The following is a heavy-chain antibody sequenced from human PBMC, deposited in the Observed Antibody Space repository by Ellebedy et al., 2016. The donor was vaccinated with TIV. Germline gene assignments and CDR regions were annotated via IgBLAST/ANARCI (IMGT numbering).Heavy chain of an antibody. Sequence: GESLKISXKGSGYSFTSYWIGWVRQMPGKGLEWMGIIYPGDSDTRYSPSFQGQVTISADKSISTAYLQWSSLKASDTAMYYCARFAAIAAAGSYYYYGMDVWGQGTTVTVSS. CDR3: ARFAAIAAAGSYYYYGMDV. J-gene: IGHJ6*02. V-gene: IGHV5-51*01. CDR1: GYSFTSYW. CDR2: IYPGDSDT. D-gene: IGHD6-13*01.